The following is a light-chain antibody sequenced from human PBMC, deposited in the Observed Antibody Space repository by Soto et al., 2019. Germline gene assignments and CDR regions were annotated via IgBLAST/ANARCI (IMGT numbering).Light chain of an antibody. Sequence: QSVLTQPPSASGTPGQRVTISCSGSSSNIGSNYVYWYQQLPGTAPKLLIYNNNQWPSGVPDRISGSKSGTSASLAISGLRSEDEADYYCAAWDDSLSGVVFGGETHLTVL. CDR2: NNN. CDR1: SSNIGSNY. J-gene: IGLJ2*01. CDR3: AAWDDSLSGVV. V-gene: IGLV1-47*01.